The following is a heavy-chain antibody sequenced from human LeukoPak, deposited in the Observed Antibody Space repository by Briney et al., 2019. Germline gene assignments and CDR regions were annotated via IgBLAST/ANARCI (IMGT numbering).Heavy chain of an antibody. CDR2: IYYSGST. D-gene: IGHD3-16*02. J-gene: IGHJ4*02. CDR1: GGSISSYY. V-gene: IGHV4-59*12. CDR3: ARGFPTPTPYVWGSYRYGLFDY. Sequence: SETLSLTCTVSGGSISSYYWSWIRQPPGKGLEWIGYIYYSGSTNYNPSLKSRVTISVDTSKNQFSLKLSSVTAADTAVYYCARGFPTPTPYVWGSYRYGLFDYWGQGTLVTVSS.